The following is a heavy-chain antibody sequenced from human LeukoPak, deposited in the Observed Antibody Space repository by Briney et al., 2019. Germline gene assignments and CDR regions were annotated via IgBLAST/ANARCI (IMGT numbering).Heavy chain of an antibody. Sequence: PSETLSLTCTVSGGSISSSSYYWGWIRQPPGKGLEWIGSIYYSGSTYYNPSLKSRVTISVDTSKNQFSLKLSSVTAADTAVYYCARNELGADNDAFDIWGQGTMVTVSS. J-gene: IGHJ3*02. CDR3: ARNELGADNDAFDI. CDR1: GGSISSSSYY. D-gene: IGHD7-27*01. CDR2: IYYSGST. V-gene: IGHV4-39*07.